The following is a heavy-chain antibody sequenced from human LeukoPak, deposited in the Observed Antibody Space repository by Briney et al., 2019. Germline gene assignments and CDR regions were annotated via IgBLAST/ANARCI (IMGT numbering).Heavy chain of an antibody. CDR2: INPNSGGT. Sequence: ASVKVSCKASGYTFTGYYMHWVRQAPGQGLEWMGWINPNSGGTNYAQKFRGRVTMTRDTSISTAYMEVSRLTSDDTAVFYWAREGSGYPYWGQGTLVTVSS. CDR3: AREGSGYPY. J-gene: IGHJ4*02. CDR1: GYTFTGYY. V-gene: IGHV1-2*02. D-gene: IGHD5-12*01.